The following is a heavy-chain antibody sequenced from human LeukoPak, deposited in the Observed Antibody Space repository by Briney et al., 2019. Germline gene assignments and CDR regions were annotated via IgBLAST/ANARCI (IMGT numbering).Heavy chain of an antibody. CDR2: INPNSGGT. CDR3: ASGGYTVAGKKRKGYFDY. CDR1: GYTFTGYY. D-gene: IGHD6-19*01. Sequence: VSVKVSCKASGYTFTGYYMHWVRQAPGQGLEWMGWINPNSGGTNYAQKFQGRVTMTRDTSISTAYMELSRLRSDDTAVYYCASGGYTVAGKKRKGYFDYWGQGTLVTVSS. J-gene: IGHJ4*02. V-gene: IGHV1-2*02.